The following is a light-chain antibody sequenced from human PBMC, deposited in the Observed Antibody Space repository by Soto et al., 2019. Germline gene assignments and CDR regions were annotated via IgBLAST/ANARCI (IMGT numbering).Light chain of an antibody. Sequence: ALTQPASVSGSPGQSITISCTGTNSDVGSYNYVSWHQQHPGKAPKLMIYNVYDRPSGISNRFSGSKSGNTASLTISGLQGEDEADYYCSSYTISRTYVFGTGTKVTVL. CDR3: SSYTISRTYV. CDR2: NVY. V-gene: IGLV2-14*03. CDR1: NSDVGSYNY. J-gene: IGLJ1*01.